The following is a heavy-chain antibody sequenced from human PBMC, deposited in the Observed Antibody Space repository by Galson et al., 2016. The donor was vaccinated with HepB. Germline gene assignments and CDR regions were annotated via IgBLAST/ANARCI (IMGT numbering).Heavy chain of an antibody. CDR1: GFSLTTSGVS. CDR2: IYWNDDK. Sequence: PALVKPAQTLTLTCTFSGFSLTTSGVSVGWIRQPPGKAPEWLALIYWNDDKRHSPSLKNRVTITKGTSENQVLLTMTNMDPVDTATYYCAHSPDFWSTHSYYFDYWGQGTLVTVSS. D-gene: IGHD3-3*01. J-gene: IGHJ4*02. V-gene: IGHV2-5*01. CDR3: AHSPDFWSTHSYYFDY.